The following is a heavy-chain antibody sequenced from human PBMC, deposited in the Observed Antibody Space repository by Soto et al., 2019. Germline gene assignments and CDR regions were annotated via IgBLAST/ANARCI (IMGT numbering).Heavy chain of an antibody. V-gene: IGHV2-5*02. CDR2: IYWDDDT. Sequence: QITLKESGPTLVKPTQTLTLTCTFSGFSLSTSGVGVGWIRQPPGKALEWLALIYWDDDTRYSPSLKSRLTITKDTSKNQVVLTITNMDPVDTATYYCAHSLIPNWGSRGAFDYWGQGTLVTVSS. D-gene: IGHD7-27*01. J-gene: IGHJ4*02. CDR3: AHSLIPNWGSRGAFDY. CDR1: GFSLSTSGVG.